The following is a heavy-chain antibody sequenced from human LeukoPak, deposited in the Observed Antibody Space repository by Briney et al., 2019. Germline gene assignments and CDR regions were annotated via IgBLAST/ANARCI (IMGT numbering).Heavy chain of an antibody. CDR2: ISSSSDSI. V-gene: IGHV3-48*02. CDR1: GFTFSNYG. J-gene: IGHJ4*02. Sequence: GGSLRLSCAASGFTFSNYGMNWVRQAPGKRLEWVSYISSSSDSIYYANSVKGRFTISRDNAENSLYLQMNSLRDEDTAVYYCARAMRSGYDYWGQGTLVTVSS. D-gene: IGHD5-12*01. CDR3: ARAMRSGYDY.